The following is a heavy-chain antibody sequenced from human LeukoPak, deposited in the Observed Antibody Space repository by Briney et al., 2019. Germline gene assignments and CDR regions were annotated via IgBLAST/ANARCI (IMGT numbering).Heavy chain of an antibody. D-gene: IGHD3-22*01. Sequence: PGGSLRLSCAASGFTFSSYGMHWVRQAPGKGLEWVAVIWYDGSNKYYADSVKGRFTISRDNSKNTLYLQMNSLRAEDTAVYYCASGTRNYYDSSGPFDYRGQGTLVTVSS. CDR2: IWYDGSNK. CDR3: ASGTRNYYDSSGPFDY. CDR1: GFTFSSYG. J-gene: IGHJ4*02. V-gene: IGHV3-33*01.